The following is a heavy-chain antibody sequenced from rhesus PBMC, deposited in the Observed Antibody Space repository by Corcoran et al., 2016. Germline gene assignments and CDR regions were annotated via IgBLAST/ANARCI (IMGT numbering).Heavy chain of an antibody. V-gene: IGHV4-173*01. D-gene: IGHD5-30*01. Sequence: QLQLQESGPGLVKPSETLSLTCAVSGGSISSNYWSWIRQSPGKGLEWIGCIYGSSGSTYYNPSLKSRVTISRDTSKNQLSLRLSSVTAADTAVYYCATEGGYSGYSSRFDYWGQGVLVTVSS. J-gene: IGHJ4*01. CDR3: ATEGGYSGYSSRFDY. CDR2: IYGSSGST. CDR1: GGSISSNY.